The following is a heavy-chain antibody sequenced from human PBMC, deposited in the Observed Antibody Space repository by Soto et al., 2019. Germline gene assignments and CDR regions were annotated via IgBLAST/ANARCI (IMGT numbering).Heavy chain of an antibody. CDR1: GYTFSSYD. D-gene: IGHD1-1*01. Sequence: QVQLVQSGAEVKKPGASVKVSCEASGYTFSSYDISWVRQATGQGLEWMVRVNPNSNETDYAQKFQGRVTMTGNTSIRTAYMELSSLRSDDTAVYYCVRSGRRSGIDYWGQGTLVTVPS. J-gene: IGHJ4*02. CDR2: VNPNSNET. CDR3: VRSGRRSGIDY. V-gene: IGHV1-8*02.